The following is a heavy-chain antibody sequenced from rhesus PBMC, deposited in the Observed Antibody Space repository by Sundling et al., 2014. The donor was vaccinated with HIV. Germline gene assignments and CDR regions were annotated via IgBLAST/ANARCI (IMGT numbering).Heavy chain of an antibody. Sequence: QVNLQQWGEGLVKPSETLSLTCTVYGDSISGYYYWTWIRQPPGKGLEWIGYIYGNSVNTNYNPSLRTRVTISKDTSKNQFSLKLSSLTAADTAVYYCARDRDSGYYTSYNYGLDSWGQGVVVTVSS. CDR1: GDSISGYYY. J-gene: IGHJ6*01. D-gene: IGHD3-28*01. V-gene: IGHV4-73*01. CDR2: IYGNSVNT. CDR3: ARDRDSGYYTSYNYGLDS.